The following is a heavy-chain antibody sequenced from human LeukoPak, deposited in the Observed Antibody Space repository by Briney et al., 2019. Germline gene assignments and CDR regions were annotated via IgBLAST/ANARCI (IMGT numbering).Heavy chain of an antibody. CDR2: IYYSGST. J-gene: IGHJ5*02. CDR3: ARERGELSWFDP. CDR1: GGSISSYY. V-gene: IGHV4-59*01. Sequence: SETLSLTCTVSGGSISSYYWSWIRQPPGKGLEWIGYIYYSGSTNYNPSLKSRVTISVDTSKNQFSLKLSSVTAADTAVYYCARERGELSWFDPWGQGTLVTVSS. D-gene: IGHD2-15*01.